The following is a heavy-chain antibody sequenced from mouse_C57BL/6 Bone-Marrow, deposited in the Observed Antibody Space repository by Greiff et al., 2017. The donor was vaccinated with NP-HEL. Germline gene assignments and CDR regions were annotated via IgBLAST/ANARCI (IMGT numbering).Heavy chain of an antibody. J-gene: IGHJ4*01. V-gene: IGHV1-81*01. Sequence: QVQLKQSGAELARPGASVKLSCKASGYTFTSYGISWVKQRTGQGLEWIGEIYPRGGNTYYNEKFKGKATLTADQSSSTAYMELRSLTSEDSAVYFCGREGDPRAIDYWGQGTSVTVSS. CDR3: GREGDPRAIDY. CDR2: IYPRGGNT. CDR1: GYTFTSYG.